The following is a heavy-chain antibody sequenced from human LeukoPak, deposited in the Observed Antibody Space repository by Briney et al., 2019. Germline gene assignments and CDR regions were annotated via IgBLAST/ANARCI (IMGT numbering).Heavy chain of an antibody. D-gene: IGHD1-26*01. J-gene: IGHJ4*02. CDR1: GFTFSSYS. CDR3: AKETLGRGSSYGSYLDC. V-gene: IGHV3-21*01. Sequence: KAGGSLRLYCAASGFTFSSYSMNWVRQAPGQGLEWVSSISSSSSYIYYADSVKGRFTISRDNSKNTLYLHMNSLASEDSAVYSCAKETLGRGSSYGSYLDCWGQGTLDTVPS. CDR2: ISSSSSYI.